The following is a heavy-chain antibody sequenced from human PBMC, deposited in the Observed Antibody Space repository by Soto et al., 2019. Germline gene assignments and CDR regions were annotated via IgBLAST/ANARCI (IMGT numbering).Heavy chain of an antibody. D-gene: IGHD5-12*01. CDR3: ARGPKQGRWLQSLYYFDY. V-gene: IGHV1-69*01. J-gene: IGHJ4*02. CDR1: GGTFSSYA. Sequence: QVQLVQSGAEVKKPGSSVKVSCKASGGTFSSYAISWVRQAPGQGLEWMGGIIPIFGTANYAQKFQGRVTITADESTSTAYMELSSLRSEDTAVYYCARGPKQGRWLQSLYYFDYWGQGTLVTVSS. CDR2: IIPIFGTA.